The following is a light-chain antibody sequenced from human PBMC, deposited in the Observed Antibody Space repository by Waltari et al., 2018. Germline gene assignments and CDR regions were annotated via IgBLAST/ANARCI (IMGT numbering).Light chain of an antibody. J-gene: IGLJ2*01. CDR3: TAFTSTTSYVV. V-gene: IGLV2-14*03. Sequence: QSALTQPASVSGSPGQSITISCTGTNSDIGGYNFVSWYQQHPGKAPRLMFYYVNTRPSGVSNRFSGFKSGNTASLTISGLQADDEADYYCTAFTSTTSYVVFGGGTNLTV. CDR2: YVN. CDR1: NSDIGGYNF.